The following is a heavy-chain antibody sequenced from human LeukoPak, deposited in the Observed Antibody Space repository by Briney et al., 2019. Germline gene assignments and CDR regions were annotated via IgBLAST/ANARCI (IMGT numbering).Heavy chain of an antibody. Sequence: PSETLSLTCAVSGYSISSSKWWGWIRQPPGKGLEWIAYIYHSGSTYYNPSLKSRVTLSVDTSKNQFSLRLSSVTAADTAVYYCARVVVFGVVSSDYYYYYMDVWGKGTTVTVSS. CDR1: GYSISSSKW. J-gene: IGHJ6*03. D-gene: IGHD3-3*01. V-gene: IGHV4-28*03. CDR2: IYHSGST. CDR3: ARVVVFGVVSSDYYYYYMDV.